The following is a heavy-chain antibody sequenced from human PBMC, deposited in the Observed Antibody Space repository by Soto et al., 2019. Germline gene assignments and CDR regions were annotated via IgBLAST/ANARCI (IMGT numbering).Heavy chain of an antibody. CDR3: AKSDSYYDSSGSFFDF. CDR2: ISNSGDYI. CDR1: GFTFSNYA. D-gene: IGHD3-22*01. J-gene: IGHJ4*02. Sequence: GGSLRLSCVASGFTFSNYAISWVRQAPEKGLEWVSSISNSGDYIYYADSVKGRFTISRDNSKNTVYLQMNSLGAEDTAVYHCAKSDSYYDSSGSFFDFWGQGTLVTVSS. V-gene: IGHV3-23*01.